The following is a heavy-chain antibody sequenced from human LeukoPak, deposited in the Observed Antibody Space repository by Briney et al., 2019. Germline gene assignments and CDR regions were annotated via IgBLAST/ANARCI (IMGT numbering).Heavy chain of an antibody. D-gene: IGHD6-19*01. Sequence: GGSLRLSCAASGFTFDDYAMRWVRQAPGKGLEWVSGISWNSGSIGYADSVKGRFTISRDNAKNCLYLQMNSLRAEDTALYYCAKVVGPGYSSSVDYWGQGTLVTVSS. CDR1: GFTFDDYA. CDR3: AKVVGPGYSSSVDY. CDR2: ISWNSGSI. J-gene: IGHJ4*02. V-gene: IGHV3-9*01.